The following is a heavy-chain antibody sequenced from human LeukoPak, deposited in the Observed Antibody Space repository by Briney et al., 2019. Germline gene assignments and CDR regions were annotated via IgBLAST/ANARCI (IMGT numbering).Heavy chain of an antibody. CDR1: GASVSSSH. CDR2: VDYNGGT. D-gene: IGHD2/OR15-2a*01. V-gene: IGHV4-59*02. J-gene: IGHJ4*02. Sequence: ASETLSLTCTVSGASVSSSHWNWVRQPPGKGLEWIGNVDYNGGTKCNPSLKSRVTMSLDTSKNQFSLKLKFVTAADTALYYCARGFYEPFDRWGQGTLVTVSS. CDR3: ARGFYEPFDR.